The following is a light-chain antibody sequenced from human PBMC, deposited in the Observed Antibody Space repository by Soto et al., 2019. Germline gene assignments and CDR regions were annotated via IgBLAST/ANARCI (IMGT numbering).Light chain of an antibody. J-gene: IGKJ4*01. CDR3: QQYDKWPPT. CDR2: GAS. Sequence: EIVMTQSPDTLSVSPGERATLSCRASQSVSSNLAWYQQKPGQAPRLLISGASTRATGIPVRFSGGGSGTEFTLTINSLQSEDFAVYYCQQYDKWPPTFGGGTKMEIK. CDR1: QSVSSN. V-gene: IGKV3-15*01.